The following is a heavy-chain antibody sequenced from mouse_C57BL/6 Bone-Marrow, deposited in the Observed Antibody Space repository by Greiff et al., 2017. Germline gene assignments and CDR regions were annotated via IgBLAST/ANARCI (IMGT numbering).Heavy chain of an antibody. CDR1: GYTFTSYW. CDR3: ARGGGDAVGDFDY. CDR2: IDPSDSYT. V-gene: IGHV1-59*01. J-gene: IGHJ2*01. Sequence: QVQLQQPGAELVRPGTSVKLSCKASGYTFTSYWMHWVKQRPGQGLEWIGVIDPSDSYTNYNQKFKGKATLTVDTSSSTAYMQLSSLTSEDSAVYYCARGGGDAVGDFDYWGQGTTLTVSS. D-gene: IGHD1-1*01.